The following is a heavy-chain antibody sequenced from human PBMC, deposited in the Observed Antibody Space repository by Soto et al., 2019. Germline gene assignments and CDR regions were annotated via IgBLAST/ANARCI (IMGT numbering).Heavy chain of an antibody. V-gene: IGHV1-69*13. D-gene: IGHD3-22*01. CDR1: GGTFSSYA. CDR2: IIPIFGTA. Sequence: SVKVSCKASGGTFSSYAISWVRQAPGQGLEWMGGIIPIFGTANYAQKFQGRVTITADESTSTAYMELSSLRSEDTAVYYCAPTPPYDSSGYYSNWGQGTLVTVSS. J-gene: IGHJ4*02. CDR3: APTPPYDSSGYYSN.